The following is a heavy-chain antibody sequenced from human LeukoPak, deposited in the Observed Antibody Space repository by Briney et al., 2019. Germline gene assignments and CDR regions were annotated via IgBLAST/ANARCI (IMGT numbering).Heavy chain of an antibody. CDR2: ISSSSSYI. CDR1: GFTFSSYS. D-gene: IGHD3-16*02. V-gene: IGHV3-21*01. J-gene: IGHJ4*02. Sequence: GGSLRLSCAASGFTFSSYSMNWVSQAPGKGLEWVSSISSSSSYIYYADSVKGRFTISRDNAKNSLYLQMNSLRAEDTAVYYCARDRLGELSLYSDYWGQGTLVTVSS. CDR3: ARDRLGELSLYSDY.